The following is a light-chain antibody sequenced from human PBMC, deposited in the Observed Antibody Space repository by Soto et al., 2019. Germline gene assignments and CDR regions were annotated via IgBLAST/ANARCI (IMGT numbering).Light chain of an antibody. Sequence: DIQMTQSPSTLSASVGDRVTITCRASQSISTWLAWYQQKPGKAPNLLIYRASNLQSGVPSRFSGSGSGTEFTLTISSLQPDYFATYYCQQYNDYSITFGGGTTMEIK. CDR1: QSISTW. CDR3: QQYNDYSIT. CDR2: RAS. V-gene: IGKV1-5*03. J-gene: IGKJ4*01.